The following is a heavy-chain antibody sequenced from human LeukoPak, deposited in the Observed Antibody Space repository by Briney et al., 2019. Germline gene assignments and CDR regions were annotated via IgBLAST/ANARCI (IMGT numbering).Heavy chain of an antibody. CDR3: ARQVEVVPGTILFYYGMDV. CDR2: INTNTGNP. J-gene: IGHJ6*02. Sequence: ASVKVSCKASGYTFTSYAINWVRQSPGQGLEWMGWINTNTGNPTYAQGFTGRFVFSLDTSVSTAYLQISSLKGEDTAVYYCARQVEVVPGTILFYYGMDVWGQGTTVTVSS. D-gene: IGHD2-2*01. CDR1: GYTFTSYA. V-gene: IGHV7-4-1*02.